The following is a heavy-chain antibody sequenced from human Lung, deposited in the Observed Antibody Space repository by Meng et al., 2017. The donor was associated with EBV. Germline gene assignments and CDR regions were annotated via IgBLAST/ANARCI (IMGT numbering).Heavy chain of an antibody. CDR1: GFTVSTNY. Sequence: EVQLVAFGGGLIQPGGSLRLSCAASGFTVSTNYMSWVRQAPGKGLEWVSILYGGGATYYAGSVKGRFTISRDNSKNTLYLQMDSLRAEDTAVYYCAREWDFDLWGRGTLVTVSS. J-gene: IGHJ2*01. V-gene: IGHV3-53*01. CDR2: LYGGGAT. CDR3: AREWDFDL.